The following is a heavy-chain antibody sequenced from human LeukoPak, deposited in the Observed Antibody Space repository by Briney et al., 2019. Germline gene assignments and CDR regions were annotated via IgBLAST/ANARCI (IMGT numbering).Heavy chain of an antibody. V-gene: IGHV3-48*01. D-gene: IGHD2-2*01. CDR1: GFTFSSYS. CDR3: ARGRGQLLLGGDAFDI. J-gene: IGHJ3*02. CDR2: ISSSSSTI. Sequence: AGGSLRLSCAASGFTFSSYSMNWVRQAPGKGLEWVSYISSSSSTIYYADSVKGRFTISRDNAKNSLYLQMNSLRGEDTAVYYCARGRGQLLLGGDAFDIWGQGTMVTVSS.